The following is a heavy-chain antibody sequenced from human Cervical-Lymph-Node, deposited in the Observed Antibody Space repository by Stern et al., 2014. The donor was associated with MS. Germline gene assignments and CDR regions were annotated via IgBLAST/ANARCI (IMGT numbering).Heavy chain of an antibody. CDR2: VIPFVGTP. CDR1: GG. D-gene: IGHD3-10*01. Sequence: VQLEESGAEVKKPGSSVKVSCKSSGGISWVRQAPGQGLEWMGGVIPFVGTPNYAQKFQGRVTITADTSTNTTYLHLSRLTYGDTAVYYCARGSGDNWFGPWGQGTLVTVSS. CDR3: ARGSGDNWFGP. J-gene: IGHJ5*02. V-gene: IGHV1-69*06.